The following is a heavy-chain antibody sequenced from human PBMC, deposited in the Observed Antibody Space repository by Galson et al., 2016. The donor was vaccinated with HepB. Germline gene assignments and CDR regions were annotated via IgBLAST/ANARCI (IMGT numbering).Heavy chain of an antibody. CDR1: GYRFPTYG. CDR2: ISANSRNT. J-gene: IGHJ4*02. Sequence: SVKVSCKASGYRFPTYGISWVRQAPGQGLEWLGWISANSRNTIYAQKFQDRVTMTRDTSASTVYMDLRSLRSDDTAVYYCARDVQFRFDYWGQGTLVTVSS. V-gene: IGHV1-18*04. D-gene: IGHD4-11*01. CDR3: ARDVQFRFDY.